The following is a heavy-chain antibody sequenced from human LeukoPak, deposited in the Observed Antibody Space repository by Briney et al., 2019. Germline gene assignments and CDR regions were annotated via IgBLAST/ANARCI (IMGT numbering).Heavy chain of an antibody. Sequence: KAGGSLRLSCKGSGHSFTKYWIGWVRQMPGKGLEWMGIIYPGDSDTRYSPSFQGQVTISADKSISTAYLQWSSLKASDSAMYYCARRLAYGDLDYWGQGTLVTVSS. J-gene: IGHJ4*02. D-gene: IGHD4-17*01. CDR1: GHSFTKYW. CDR2: IYPGDSDT. CDR3: ARRLAYGDLDY. V-gene: IGHV5-51*01.